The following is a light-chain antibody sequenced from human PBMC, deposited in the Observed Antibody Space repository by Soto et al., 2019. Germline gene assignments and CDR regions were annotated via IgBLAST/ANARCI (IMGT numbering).Light chain of an antibody. CDR2: SLS. CDR1: QSLLARDDGNTY. V-gene: IGKV2-40*01. J-gene: IGKJ2*01. CDR3: MQRVEFPFS. Sequence: DIVMTQTPLSLPVTPGEPASISCRSSQSLLARDDGNTYLDWYLQRPGQSPHLLIYSLSYRASGVQDRFSGSAAGYDFTLKISRVEAEAVVFYYCMQRVEFPFSFGQGTKLEIK.